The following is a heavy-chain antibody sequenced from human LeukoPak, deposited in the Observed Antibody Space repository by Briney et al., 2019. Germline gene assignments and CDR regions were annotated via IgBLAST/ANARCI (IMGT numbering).Heavy chain of an antibody. CDR3: APPPHYYEANGYSVA. Sequence: PSETLSLTCAVYGGSFIGFHWNWIRQAPGKGLEWIGDINHSGSTNYNPSLTSRVTISVDPSKNQFSLNLSSVTAADTAVYYCAPPPHYYEANGYSVAWGQGTLVTVSS. CDR1: GGSFIGFH. V-gene: IGHV4-34*01. D-gene: IGHD3-22*01. CDR2: INHSGST. J-gene: IGHJ5*02.